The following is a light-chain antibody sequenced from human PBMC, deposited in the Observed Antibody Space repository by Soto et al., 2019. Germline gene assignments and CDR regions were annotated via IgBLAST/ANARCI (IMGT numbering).Light chain of an antibody. Sequence: NQSTSAVSANKEDRVTITCRASQGISSYLAWYQQKPGKAPKLPIYAASTLQSGVPSRFSGSGSGTDFTLTISCLQSEDFATYYCQLYYSYPLTFGGGTKVDIK. J-gene: IGKJ4*01. CDR3: QLYYSYPLT. V-gene: IGKV1-8*01. CDR1: QGISSY. CDR2: AAS.